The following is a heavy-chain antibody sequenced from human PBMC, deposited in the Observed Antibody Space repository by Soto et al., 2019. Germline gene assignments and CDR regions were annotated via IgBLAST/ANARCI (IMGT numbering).Heavy chain of an antibody. CDR2: IIPIFGTA. D-gene: IGHD2-2*01. CDR1: GGTFSSYS. Sequence: SVKVSCNASGGTFSSYSISWVRQAPGQGLEWMGGIIPIFGTANYAQKFQGRVTITADESTSTAYMELSSLRSEDTAVYYCATLYCSSTSCSRKGAFDIWGQGTMVTVSS. V-gene: IGHV1-69*13. J-gene: IGHJ3*02. CDR3: ATLYCSSTSCSRKGAFDI.